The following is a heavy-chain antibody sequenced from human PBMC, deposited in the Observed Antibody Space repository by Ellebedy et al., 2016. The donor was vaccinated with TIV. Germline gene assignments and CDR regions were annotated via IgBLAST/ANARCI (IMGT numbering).Heavy chain of an antibody. Sequence: GESLKISCAASGLSFSYYGMNWVRQAPGKGLEWVAVISNDGSYKNYADSVKGRFTISRDNSKNTMDLQMNSLRAEDTAVYHCVKEDWLEGHKIGSYFFDYWGQGTLVTVSS. CDR2: ISNDGSYK. J-gene: IGHJ4*02. CDR1: GLSFSYYG. D-gene: IGHD5-12*01. CDR3: VKEDWLEGHKIGSYFFDY. V-gene: IGHV3-30*18.